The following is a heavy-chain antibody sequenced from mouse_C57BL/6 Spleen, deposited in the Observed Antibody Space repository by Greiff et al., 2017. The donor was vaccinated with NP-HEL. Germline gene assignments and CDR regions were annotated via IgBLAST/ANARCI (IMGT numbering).Heavy chain of an antibody. D-gene: IGHD1-2*01. CDR3: ARITTAYAMDY. CDR2: IHPNSGST. Sequence: SGAELVKPGASVKLSCKASGYTFTSYWMHWVKQRPGQGLEWIGMIHPNSGSTNYNEKFKSKATLTVDKSSSTAYMQLSSLTSEDSAVYYCARITTAYAMDYWGQGTSVTVSS. CDR1: GYTFTSYW. J-gene: IGHJ4*01. V-gene: IGHV1-64*01.